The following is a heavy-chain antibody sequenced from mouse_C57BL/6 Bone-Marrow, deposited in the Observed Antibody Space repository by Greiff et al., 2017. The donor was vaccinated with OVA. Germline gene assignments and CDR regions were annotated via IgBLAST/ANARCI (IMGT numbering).Heavy chain of an antibody. CDR3: ARDGYDGGDFDY. D-gene: IGHD2-2*01. J-gene: IGHJ2*01. Sequence: EVKVEESGGGLVQPGGSLSLSCAASGFTFTDYYLSWVRQPPGKALEWLGFIRNKANGYTTAYSASVKGRFTISRDNSQSILYLQMNALRAEDSATYYCARDGYDGGDFDYWGQGTTLTVST. V-gene: IGHV7-3*01. CDR2: IRNKANGYTT. CDR1: GFTFTDYY.